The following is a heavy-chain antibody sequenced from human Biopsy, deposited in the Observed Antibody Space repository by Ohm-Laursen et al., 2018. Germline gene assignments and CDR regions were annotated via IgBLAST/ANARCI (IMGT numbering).Heavy chain of an antibody. V-gene: IGHV3-30*18. CDR1: GFTFSSFG. Sequence: SLRLSCAAPGFTFSSFGMHWVRQAPGKGLESVAVISYDGSNKYEADSVKGRFTISRDNSKNTMSLQMNSLRTEDTAVYYCAKDLVVRGVGDHGMDVWGQGTTVTVSS. CDR2: ISYDGSNK. CDR3: AKDLVVRGVGDHGMDV. D-gene: IGHD3-10*01. J-gene: IGHJ6*02.